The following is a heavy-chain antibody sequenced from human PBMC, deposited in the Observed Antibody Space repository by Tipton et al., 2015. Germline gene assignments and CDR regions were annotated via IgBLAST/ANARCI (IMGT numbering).Heavy chain of an antibody. CDR3: ARNGWWVYEWYFNL. CDR1: GFSISANC. J-gene: IGHJ2*01. CDR2: TYTGGST. D-gene: IGHD2-15*01. V-gene: IGHV3-53*01. Sequence: SLRLSCAGSGFSISANCMSWVRQAPGQGLEWDSITYTGGSTYYADSVKGRFTISRDNSKNTLYLQMNSLRAEDTAVYYCARNGWWVYEWYFNLWGRGTLVTVSS.